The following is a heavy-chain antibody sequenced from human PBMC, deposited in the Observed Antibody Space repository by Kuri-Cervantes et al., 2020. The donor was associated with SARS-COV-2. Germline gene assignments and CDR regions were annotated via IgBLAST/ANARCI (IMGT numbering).Heavy chain of an antibody. D-gene: IGHD7-27*01. CDR3: ARDLRLGKSLDH. J-gene: IGHJ5*02. CDR2: VRGKANNYAT. Sequence: GGSPRLSCEVSGFLFSASAIHWVRQGSGKGLEWVGRVRGKANNYATAYAASVKGRFTISRDDSKNMAYLQMNSLKTEDTAVYYCARDLRLGKSLDHWGQGTLVTVSS. CDR1: GFLFSASA. V-gene: IGHV3-73*01.